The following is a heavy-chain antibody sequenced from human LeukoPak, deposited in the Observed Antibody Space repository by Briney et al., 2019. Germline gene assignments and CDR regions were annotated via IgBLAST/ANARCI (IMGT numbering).Heavy chain of an antibody. J-gene: IGHJ4*02. Sequence: GGSLRLSCAASGFTFSSYAMHWVRQAPGKGLEWVAVISYDGSNKYYADSVKGRFTISRDNSKNTLYLQMNSLRAEDTAVYYCARAPSSTSPYFDYWGQGTLVTVSS. D-gene: IGHD2-2*01. CDR2: ISYDGSNK. V-gene: IGHV3-30-3*01. CDR1: GFTFSSYA. CDR3: ARAPSSTSPYFDY.